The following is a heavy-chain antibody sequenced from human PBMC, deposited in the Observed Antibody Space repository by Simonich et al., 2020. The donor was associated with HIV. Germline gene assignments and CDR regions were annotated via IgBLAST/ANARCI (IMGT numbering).Heavy chain of an antibody. J-gene: IGHJ4*02. CDR1: GGSFSGYY. CDR2: INHSGST. D-gene: IGHD2-2*01. CDR3: ARGFYQRLYYFDY. V-gene: IGHV4-34*01. Sequence: QVQLQQWGAGLLQPSETLSLTCAVYGGSFSGYYCSWLRQPPGKGLAWLGDINHSGSTNYNPSLKSRVTISVDTSKNQFSLKLSSVTAADTAVYYCARGFYQRLYYFDYWGQGTLVTVSS.